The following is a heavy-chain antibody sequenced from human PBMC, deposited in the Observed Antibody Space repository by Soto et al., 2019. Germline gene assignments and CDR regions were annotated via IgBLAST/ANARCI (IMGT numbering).Heavy chain of an antibody. CDR2: ISGGGDTT. CDR1: GVTFNNYA. D-gene: IGHD3-10*01. J-gene: IGHJ4*02. V-gene: IGHV3-23*01. Sequence: EVQLLESGGGLVQPGGSLRLSCAASGVTFNNYAMTWVRQAPGKGLEWVSAISGGGDTTSYADSVKGRFTVSRDGSKNTLYLQMSSLRAEDPALYYCAKGRGGSGSLTPRVDFWGQGTLVTVSS. CDR3: AKGRGGSGSLTPRVDF.